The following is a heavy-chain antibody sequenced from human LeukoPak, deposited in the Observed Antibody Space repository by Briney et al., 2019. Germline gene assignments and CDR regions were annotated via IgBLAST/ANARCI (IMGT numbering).Heavy chain of an antibody. J-gene: IGHJ4*02. CDR1: GYTFTSYG. Sequence: ASVKVSCKASGYTFTSYGISWVRQAPGQGLEWMGWISAYNGNTNYAQKLQGRVTMTRNTSISTAYMELSSLGSEDTAVYYCARGRVYYDSSGYSYYFDYWGQGTLVTVSS. CDR2: ISAYNGNT. CDR3: ARGRVYYDSSGYSYYFDY. D-gene: IGHD3-22*01. V-gene: IGHV1-18*01.